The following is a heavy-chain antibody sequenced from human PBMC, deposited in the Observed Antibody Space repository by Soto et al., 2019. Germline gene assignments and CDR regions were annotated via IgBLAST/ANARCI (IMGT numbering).Heavy chain of an antibody. CDR2: ISGSGGST. CDR3: AKDDMGWLRLFDY. CDR1: GFTFSSYA. V-gene: IGHV3-23*01. J-gene: IGHJ4*02. D-gene: IGHD5-12*01. Sequence: GGSLRLSCAASGFTFSSYAMSWVRQVPGKGLEWVSAISGSGGSTYYADSVKGRFTISRDNSKNTLYLQMNSLRAEDTAVYYCAKDDMGWLRLFDYWGQGTLVTVSS.